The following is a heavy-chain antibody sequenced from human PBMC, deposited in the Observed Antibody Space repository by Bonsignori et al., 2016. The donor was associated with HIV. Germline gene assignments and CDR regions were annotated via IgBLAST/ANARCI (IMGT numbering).Heavy chain of an antibody. CDR3: ARLPQGSAWV. D-gene: IGHD2-15*01. Sequence: GSLRLSCAVSGYSISSGYYWGWIRQPPGKGLEWIGSIYHSGSTYYNPSLKSRVTISVDTSKNQFSLKLSSVTAADTAVYYCARLPQGSAWVWGQGTLVTVSS. CDR2: IYHSGST. CDR1: GYSISSGYY. V-gene: IGHV4-38-2*01. J-gene: IGHJ4*02.